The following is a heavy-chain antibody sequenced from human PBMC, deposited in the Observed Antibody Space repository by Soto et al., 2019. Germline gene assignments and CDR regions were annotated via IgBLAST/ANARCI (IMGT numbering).Heavy chain of an antibody. CDR2: IWDDGSNK. D-gene: IGHD3-10*01. CDR1: GFTFSSYG. V-gene: IGHV3-33*01. CDR3: ARNSPFSGEGELDY. J-gene: IGHJ4*02. Sequence: QVQLVESGGGVVQPGRSLRLSCAASGFTFSSYGMHWVRQAPGKGLEWVAVIWDDGSNKYYADSVKGRFTISRDNSKNTLYLKINSLRAEDTAVYYCARNSPFSGEGELDYGGKGTLFTVSP.